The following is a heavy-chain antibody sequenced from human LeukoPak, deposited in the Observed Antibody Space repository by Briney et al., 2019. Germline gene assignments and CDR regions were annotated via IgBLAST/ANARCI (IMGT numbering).Heavy chain of an antibody. CDR2: IYHTGST. J-gene: IGHJ3*02. CDR1: GYSITSGSY. CDR3: AVRGVVVVATTAFDI. V-gene: IGHV4-38-2*02. D-gene: IGHD5-12*01. Sequence: TSETLSLTCTVSGYSITSGSYWGWVRQPPGKGLEWIGNIYHTGSTYYNPSLKSRVTISVDTSKNQFSLKLSSVTTPDTAVYYCAVRGVVVVATTAFDIWGQGTMVTVSS.